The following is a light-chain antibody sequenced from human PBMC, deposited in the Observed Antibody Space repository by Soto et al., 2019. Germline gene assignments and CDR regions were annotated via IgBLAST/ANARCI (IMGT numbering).Light chain of an antibody. Sequence: DIQMTQSPSTLPASVGDRVTITCRASQTISSWLAWYQQKPGKAPKLLIYKASTLKSGVPSRFSGSGSGTEFTLTISSLQPDDFASYCCQHYGGMWTFGQGTKVDIK. CDR3: QHYGGMWT. J-gene: IGKJ1*01. V-gene: IGKV1-5*03. CDR2: KAS. CDR1: QTISSW.